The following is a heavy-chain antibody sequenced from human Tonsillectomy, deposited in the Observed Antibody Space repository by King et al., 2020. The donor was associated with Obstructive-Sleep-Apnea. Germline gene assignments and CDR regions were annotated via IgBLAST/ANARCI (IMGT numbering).Heavy chain of an antibody. CDR2: ISWDGDSA. Sequence: VQLVESGGVVVQPGGSLRLSCAASGFTFSDYTMHWVRQAPGKGLEWVSYISWDGDSAHYADSVKGRFTISRDNSKDSLYLQMNSLRAEDTALYYCAKSSRTRDGYNWWYFDYWGQGTLVTVSS. J-gene: IGHJ4*02. V-gene: IGHV3-43*01. CDR3: AKSSRTRDGYNWWYFDY. CDR1: GFTFSDYT. D-gene: IGHD5-24*01.